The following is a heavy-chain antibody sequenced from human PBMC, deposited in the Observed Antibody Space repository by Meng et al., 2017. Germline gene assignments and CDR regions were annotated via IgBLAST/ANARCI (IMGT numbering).Heavy chain of an antibody. Sequence: QVQLQQWGAGLLKPSETLSLTCTVYGGSFSGHYWSWIRQAPGEGLEWIGEVSDGGYNKYNPALKSRVTVSGDTSKNEVSLKLISVTAADTAVYYCARSRYDRSTHVFDPWGQGTLVTVSS. CDR2: VSDGGYN. CDR1: GGSFSGHY. D-gene: IGHD3-22*01. J-gene: IGHJ5*02. V-gene: IGHV4-34*01. CDR3: ARSRYDRSTHVFDP.